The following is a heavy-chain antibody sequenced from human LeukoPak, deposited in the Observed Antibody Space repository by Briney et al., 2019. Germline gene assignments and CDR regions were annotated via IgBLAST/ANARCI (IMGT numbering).Heavy chain of an antibody. CDR3: VRMREYSSTWYFDY. CDR1: GGSIRSYY. Sequence: SETLSLTCTVSGGSIRSYYWGWIRQPPGKGLEWIGHFFLSGSTTYNPSLKSRVTISVDTSKNQFSMKITSVTAADTAVYYCVRMREYSSTWYFDYWGQGILVTVSS. J-gene: IGHJ4*02. V-gene: IGHV4-59*01. D-gene: IGHD6-13*01. CDR2: FFLSGST.